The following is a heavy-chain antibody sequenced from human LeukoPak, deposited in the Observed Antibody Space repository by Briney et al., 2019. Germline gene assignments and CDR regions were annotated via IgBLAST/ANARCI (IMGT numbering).Heavy chain of an antibody. J-gene: IGHJ4*02. Sequence: GGSLRLSCAASGFTFYSDWMTWVRQAPGKGLEWVANINPDGSQKYYVDSVKGRFTISRDNAKNSLSLQMNRLRAEDTALYYCARHDCTSANCPLDYWGQGTLVAVSS. D-gene: IGHD2-2*01. CDR1: GFTFYSDW. CDR2: INPDGSQK. CDR3: ARHDCTSANCPLDY. V-gene: IGHV3-7*03.